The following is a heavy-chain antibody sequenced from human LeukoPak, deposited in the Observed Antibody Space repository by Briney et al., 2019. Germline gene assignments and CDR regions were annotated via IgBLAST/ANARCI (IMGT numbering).Heavy chain of an antibody. CDR2: ISYDGSNK. CDR1: GFTFSSYA. CDR3: ARGLRAAAGNY. V-gene: IGHV3-30*14. J-gene: IGHJ4*02. Sequence: PGRSLRLSCAASGFTFSSYAMHWVRQAPGKGLEWVAVISYDGSNKYYADSVKGRFTISRDNSKNTLYLQMNSLRAEDTAMYYCARGLRAAAGNYWGQGTLVTVSS. D-gene: IGHD6-13*01.